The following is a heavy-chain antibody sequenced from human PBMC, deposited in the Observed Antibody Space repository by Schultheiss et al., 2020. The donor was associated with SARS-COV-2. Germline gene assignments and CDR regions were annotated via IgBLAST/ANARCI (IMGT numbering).Heavy chain of an antibody. Sequence: GESLKISCKGSGYSFTSYWIGWVRQMPGKGLEWMGIIYPGDSDTRYSPSFQGQVTISADKSISTAYLQWSSLKASDTAMYYCARPSMVRGVIMGLFDYWGQGTLVTVSS. CDR2: IYPGDSDT. J-gene: IGHJ4*02. CDR1: GYSFTSYW. CDR3: ARPSMVRGVIMGLFDY. V-gene: IGHV5-51*01. D-gene: IGHD3-10*01.